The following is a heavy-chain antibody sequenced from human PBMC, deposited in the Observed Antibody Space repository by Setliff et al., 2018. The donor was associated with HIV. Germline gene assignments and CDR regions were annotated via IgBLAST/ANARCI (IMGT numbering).Heavy chain of an antibody. J-gene: IGHJ5*02. Sequence: SVKVSCKASGGTFSSYAINWVRQAPGQGLEWMGGIIPIFGTANYAQKFQGRVTITTDESTSTTYLELSRFRSEDTAVYYCARGRYYDSGTYFTETWGQGTLVTVSS. V-gene: IGHV1-69*05. CDR3: ARGRYYDSGTYFTET. D-gene: IGHD3-10*01. CDR2: IIPIFGTA. CDR1: GGTFSSYA.